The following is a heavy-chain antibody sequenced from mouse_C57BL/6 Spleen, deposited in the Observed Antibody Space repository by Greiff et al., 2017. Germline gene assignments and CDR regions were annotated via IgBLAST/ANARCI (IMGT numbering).Heavy chain of an antibody. CDR3: ARELGGYDVSAMDD. CDR2: IDPSDSET. J-gene: IGHJ4*01. CDR1: GYTFTSYW. V-gene: IGHV1-52*01. D-gene: IGHD2-2*01. Sequence: QVQLQQPGAELVRPGSSVKLSCKASGYTFTSYWMHWVKQRPIQGLEWIGNIDPSDSETHYNQKFKDKATLTVDKSSSTAYMQLSSLTSEDSAVYYCARELGGYDVSAMDDWGQGTSVTVSS.